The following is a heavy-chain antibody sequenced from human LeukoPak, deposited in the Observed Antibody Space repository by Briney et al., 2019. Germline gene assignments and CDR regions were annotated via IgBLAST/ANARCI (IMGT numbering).Heavy chain of an antibody. CDR3: ARVTYCSGGSCYSGAFDI. J-gene: IGHJ3*02. Sequence: ASVKVSCKASGYTFTSYGISWVRQAPGQGLEWMGWINPNSGGTNYAQKFQDWVTMTRDTSISTAYMELSRLRSDDTAVYYCARVTYCSGGSCYSGAFDIWGQGTMVTVSS. D-gene: IGHD2-15*01. V-gene: IGHV1-2*04. CDR1: GYTFTSYG. CDR2: INPNSGGT.